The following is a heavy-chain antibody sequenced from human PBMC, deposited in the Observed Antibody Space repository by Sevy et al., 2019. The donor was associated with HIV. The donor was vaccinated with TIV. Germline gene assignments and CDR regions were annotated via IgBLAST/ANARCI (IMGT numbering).Heavy chain of an antibody. Sequence: ASVKVSCKSVGYTFTDYYLHWVPQAPGQGLEWMAWINPNNGASRSAEKFQGRITLTRDMSISTAYMELSRLRSDDTAIYFCTRDDIYTHPWEFDWWGHGARVTVSS. J-gene: IGHJ4*01. CDR3: TRDDIYTHPWEFDW. V-gene: IGHV1-2*02. CDR2: INPNNGAS. CDR1: GYTFTDYY. D-gene: IGHD1-26*01.